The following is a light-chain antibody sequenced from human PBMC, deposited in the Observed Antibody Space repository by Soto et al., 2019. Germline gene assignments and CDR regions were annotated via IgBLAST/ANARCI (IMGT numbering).Light chain of an antibody. Sequence: DIQMTQSPSSLSASVGDRVTVTCRASQAINNYLNWYQQKPGKDPKLLIYRASTVQSGVQLRFSGSGSGTDFTLTISSLHPEDVATYDCQQRHSPTRTFGQGTKVDIK. V-gene: IGKV1-39*01. CDR3: QQRHSPTRT. J-gene: IGKJ1*01. CDR1: QAINNY. CDR2: RAS.